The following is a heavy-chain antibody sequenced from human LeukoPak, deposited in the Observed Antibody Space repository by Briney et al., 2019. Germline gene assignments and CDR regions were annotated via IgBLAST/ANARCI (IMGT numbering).Heavy chain of an antibody. CDR1: GGSISSYY. Sequence: SETLSLTCTVSGGSISSYYWTWIRQPAGKGLEWIGRVYTSGNTYYNPSLKSRVTMSVDTSKNQFSLKLSSVTAADTAVYYCARGASDSYFDYWGQGTLVAVSS. D-gene: IGHD3-16*01. V-gene: IGHV4-4*07. CDR2: VYTSGNT. J-gene: IGHJ4*02. CDR3: ARGASDSYFDY.